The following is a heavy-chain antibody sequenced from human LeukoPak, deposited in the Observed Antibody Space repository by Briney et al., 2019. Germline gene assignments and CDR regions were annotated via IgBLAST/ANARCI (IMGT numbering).Heavy chain of an antibody. J-gene: IGHJ4*02. V-gene: IGHV3-30-3*01. CDR1: GFTFSSYA. Sequence: SLRLSCAASGFTFSSYAMHWVRQAPGKGLEWVAVISYDGSNKYYADSVKGRFTNSRDNANNSLYLQMNSLRAEDTAVYYCARGHLSVYDYWGQGILVTVSS. CDR2: ISYDGSNK. D-gene: IGHD2/OR15-2a*01. CDR3: ARGHLSVYDY.